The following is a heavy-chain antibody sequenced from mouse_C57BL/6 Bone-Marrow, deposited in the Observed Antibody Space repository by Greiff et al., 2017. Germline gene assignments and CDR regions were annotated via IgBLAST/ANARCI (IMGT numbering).Heavy chain of an antibody. CDR3: AIPLYEYDVPWFAY. J-gene: IGHJ3*01. V-gene: IGHV1-74*01. CDR1: GYTFTSYW. Sequence: QVHVKQPGAELVKPGASVKVSCKASGYTFTSYWMHWVKQRPGQGLEWIGRIHPSDSDTNYNQKFKGKATLTVDKSSSTAYMQLSSLTSEDSAVYYCAIPLYEYDVPWFAYWGQGTLVTVSA. CDR2: IHPSDSDT. D-gene: IGHD2-4*01.